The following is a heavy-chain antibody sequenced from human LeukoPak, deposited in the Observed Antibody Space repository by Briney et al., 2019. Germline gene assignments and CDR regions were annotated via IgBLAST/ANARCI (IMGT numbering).Heavy chain of an antibody. Sequence: GGSLRLSCAASGFTFSNYAMNWVRQAPGKGLEWVSAISGSTYYADSVKGRFTISRDNSKNTLYLQMNSLRAEDTAVYYCARELEAYCGGDCYPGVDYWGQGTLVTVSS. J-gene: IGHJ4*02. CDR1: GFTFSNYA. CDR3: ARELEAYCGGDCYPGVDY. V-gene: IGHV3-23*01. D-gene: IGHD2-21*02. CDR2: ISGST.